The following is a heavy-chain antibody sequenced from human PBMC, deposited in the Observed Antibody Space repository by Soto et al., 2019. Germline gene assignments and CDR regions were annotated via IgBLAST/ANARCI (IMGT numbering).Heavy chain of an antibody. D-gene: IGHD5-12*01. Sequence: SETLSRTFPVYGGSFRGYYWSWIRQPPGAGLEWIGEINHSKSTNYHPSLKSRVTISVYTSKHHFSLKLSSVSAADTAVYYCARGPFFRHSGYNSRRFDYWGQG. J-gene: IGHJ4*02. V-gene: IGHV4-34*01. CDR1: GGSFRGYY. CDR2: INHSKST. CDR3: ARGPFFRHSGYNSRRFDY.